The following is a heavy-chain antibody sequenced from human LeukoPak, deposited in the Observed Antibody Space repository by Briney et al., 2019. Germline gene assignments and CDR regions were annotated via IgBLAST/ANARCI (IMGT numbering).Heavy chain of an antibody. CDR1: GFTLSTYG. J-gene: IGHJ4*02. Sequence: GGSLRLSCEVSGFTLSTYGMHWVRQAPGKGPEWVAVISYDGSNKDYADSVKGRFTISRDIYKNMLYLQMNSLRAEDTAVYYCADGRSGSPDYWGQGTLVTVSS. V-gene: IGHV3-30*03. D-gene: IGHD3-10*01. CDR2: ISYDGSNK. CDR3: ADGRSGSPDY.